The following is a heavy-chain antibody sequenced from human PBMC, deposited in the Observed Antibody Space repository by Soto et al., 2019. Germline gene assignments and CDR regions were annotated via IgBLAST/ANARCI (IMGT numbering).Heavy chain of an antibody. Sequence: QVQLQESGPGLVKPSETLSLTCTVSGDSIGSHYWSWIRQPPGEGLEWIGRASYSGSPSYNPSLQSRVTISIDTSKNQFSLKLTSVTAADPAVYYCARQWGGDYWGQGILVTVSS. CDR3: ARQWGGDY. V-gene: IGHV4-59*08. J-gene: IGHJ4*02. D-gene: IGHD3-16*01. CDR1: GDSIGSHY. CDR2: ASYSGSP.